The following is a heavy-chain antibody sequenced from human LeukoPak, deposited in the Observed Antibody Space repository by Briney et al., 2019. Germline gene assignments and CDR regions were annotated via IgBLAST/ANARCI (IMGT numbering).Heavy chain of an antibody. CDR2: IGGGGVRT. V-gene: IGHV3-23*01. D-gene: IGHD6-19*01. CDR1: GFTFTTYA. J-gene: IGHJ4*02. CDR3: AKASRQGAVASPLDY. Sequence: GGSLRLSCAASGFTFTTYAMSWVRQAPGKGPESASTIGGGGVRTYYSDSVKGRFTISRDNSKDTLFLQMNSLRAEDTAVYYCAKASRQGAVASPLDYWGQGTLVTVSS.